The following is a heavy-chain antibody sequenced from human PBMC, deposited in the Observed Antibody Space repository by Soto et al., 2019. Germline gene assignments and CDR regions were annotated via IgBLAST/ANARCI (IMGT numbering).Heavy chain of an antibody. CDR3: ARGGSGYGDYIDWFGP. Sequence: SVKVSCKASGGTFSSYAISWVRQAPGQGLEWMGGIIPIFGTANYAQKFQGRVTITADESTSTAYMELSSLRSEDTAVYYCARGGSGYGDYIDWFGPWGQGTLVTVSS. V-gene: IGHV1-69*13. CDR1: GGTFSSYA. D-gene: IGHD4-17*01. CDR2: IIPIFGTA. J-gene: IGHJ5*02.